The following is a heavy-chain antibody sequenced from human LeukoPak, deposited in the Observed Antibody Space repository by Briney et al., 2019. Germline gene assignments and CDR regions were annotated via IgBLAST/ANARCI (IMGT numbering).Heavy chain of an antibody. D-gene: IGHD1-26*01. V-gene: IGHV1-69*05. Sequence: ASVKGSCKASGGTFSSYAISWVRQAPGQGLEWMGGIIPIFGTANYAQKFQGRVTITTDESTSTAYMELSSLRSEDTAVYYCARIVPYYMDVWGKGTTVTVSS. CDR1: GGTFSSYA. CDR3: ARIVPYYMDV. J-gene: IGHJ6*03. CDR2: IIPIFGTA.